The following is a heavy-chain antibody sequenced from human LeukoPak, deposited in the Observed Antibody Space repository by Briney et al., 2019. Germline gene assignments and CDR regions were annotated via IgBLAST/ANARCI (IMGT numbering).Heavy chain of an antibody. CDR1: GGSVSSGSYY. V-gene: IGHV4-61*01. Sequence: PSETPSLTCTVSGGSVSSGSYYWSWIRQPPGKGLEWIGYIYYSGSTNYNPSLKSRVTISVDTSKNQFSLKLSSVTAADTAVYYCARVGIVGATSPFDYWGQGTLVTVSS. CDR3: ARVGIVGATSPFDY. D-gene: IGHD1-26*01. J-gene: IGHJ4*02. CDR2: IYYSGST.